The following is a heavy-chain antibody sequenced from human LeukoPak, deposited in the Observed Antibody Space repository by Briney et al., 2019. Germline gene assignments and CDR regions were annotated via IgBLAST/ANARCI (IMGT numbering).Heavy chain of an antibody. CDR2: ISSSGSTI. V-gene: IGHV3-48*03. J-gene: IGHJ3*02. CDR1: GFTFSSYE. CDR3: ARDSSGWEYAFDI. Sequence: GGSLRLSCAASGFTFSSYEMNWVRQAPGKGLEWVSYISSSGSTIYYADSVKGRFTISRDNAKNSLYLQMNSLGAEDTAVYYCARDSSGWEYAFDIWGQGTMVTVSS. D-gene: IGHD6-19*01.